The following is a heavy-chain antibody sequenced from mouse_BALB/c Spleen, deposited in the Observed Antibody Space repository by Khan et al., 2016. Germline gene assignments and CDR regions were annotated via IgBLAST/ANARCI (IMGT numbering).Heavy chain of an antibody. CDR3: TGEISYHTSRGFAY. J-gene: IGHJ3*01. D-gene: IGHD2-12*01. Sequence: MQLEESGAELVRPGALVKLSCKASGFNIKGYYLHWVKQRPEQGLEWVGWIDPENGHTIYDQKFQGKASMTADTSSNTAYQQLSSLTTEDTAVYYCTGEISYHTSRGFAYWGQGTLVTVSA. CDR2: IDPENGHT. V-gene: IGHV14-1*02. CDR1: GFNIKGYY.